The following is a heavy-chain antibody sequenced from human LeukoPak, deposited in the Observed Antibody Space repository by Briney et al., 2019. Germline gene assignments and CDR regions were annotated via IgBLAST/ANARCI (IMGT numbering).Heavy chain of an antibody. CDR1: GYTSTSYG. J-gene: IGHJ6*02. CDR2: ISAYNGNT. D-gene: IGHD2-2*01. V-gene: IGHV1-18*01. Sequence: ASVKVSCKASGYTSTSYGISWVRQAPGQGLEWMGWISAYNGNTNYAQKLQGRVTMTRDKSISTAYMELSRLRSDDTAVFYCARVGGYCTTTSCSYGMDVWGQGTTVTVSS. CDR3: ARVGGYCTTTSCSYGMDV.